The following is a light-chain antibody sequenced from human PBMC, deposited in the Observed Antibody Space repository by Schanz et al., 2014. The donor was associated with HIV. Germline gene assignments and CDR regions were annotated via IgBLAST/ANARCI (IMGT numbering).Light chain of an antibody. Sequence: AIRMTQSPSSFSASTGDRVTITCRASQGVSSYLAWYQQKPGKAPKLLIYAASTLQSGVPSRFSGSGSETDFTLTISCLQSDDFATYYCQQYNSDPWTFGHGTKVEIK. CDR3: QQYNSDPWT. CDR1: QGVSSY. CDR2: AAS. V-gene: IGKV1-8*01. J-gene: IGKJ1*01.